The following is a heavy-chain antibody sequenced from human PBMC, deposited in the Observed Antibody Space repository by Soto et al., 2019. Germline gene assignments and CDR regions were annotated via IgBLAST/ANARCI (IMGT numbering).Heavy chain of an antibody. D-gene: IGHD2-15*01. CDR3: ARDGWDIVVVVAATGWFDP. V-gene: IGHV3-30-3*01. Sequence: GGSLRLSCAAYGFTFSSYAMHWVRQAPGKGLEWVAVISYDGSNKYFAVSVKGRFTISRDNSKNTLYLQMNSLRAEDTAVYYCARDGWDIVVVVAATGWFDPWGQGTLVTVSS. J-gene: IGHJ5*02. CDR2: ISYDGSNK. CDR1: GFTFSSYA.